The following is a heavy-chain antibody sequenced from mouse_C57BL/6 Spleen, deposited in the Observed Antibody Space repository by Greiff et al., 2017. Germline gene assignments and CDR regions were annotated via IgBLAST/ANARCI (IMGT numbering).Heavy chain of an antibody. V-gene: IGHV1-52*01. D-gene: IGHD1-1*01. Sequence: QVQLQQPGAELVRPGSSVKLSCKASGYTFTSYWMHWVKQRPIQGLEWIGNIDPSDSETHYNQKFKDKATLTVDKSSSTAYIQLSSLTSEDSAVYDCARDYGSSYPYYYAMGYWGQGTSVTVSS. CDR2: IDPSDSET. CDR1: GYTFTSYW. J-gene: IGHJ4*01. CDR3: ARDYGSSYPYYYAMGY.